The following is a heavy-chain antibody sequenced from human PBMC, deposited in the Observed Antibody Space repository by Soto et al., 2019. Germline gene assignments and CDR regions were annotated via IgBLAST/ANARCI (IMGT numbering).Heavy chain of an antibody. D-gene: IGHD3-10*01. Sequence: ASVKVSCKASGYTFTSYDINWVRQATGQGLEWMGWMNPNSGNTGYAQKFQGRVTMTRNTSISTAYMELSSLRSEDTAVYYCARNPRFGELLSHYYYYYMDVWGKGTTVTVSS. CDR3: ARNPRFGELLSHYYYYYMDV. V-gene: IGHV1-8*01. J-gene: IGHJ6*03. CDR2: MNPNSGNT. CDR1: GYTFTSYD.